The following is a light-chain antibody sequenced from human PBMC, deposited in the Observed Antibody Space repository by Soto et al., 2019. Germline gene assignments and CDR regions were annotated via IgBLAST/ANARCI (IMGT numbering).Light chain of an antibody. V-gene: IGLV2-14*01. J-gene: IGLJ2*01. CDR3: CAFTSKSTVI. CDR1: IRDIGAYNL. Sequence: QSALTQPASVSGSPGPSITISCAVTIRDIGAYNLVSWYQQHPGKAPRLIFYEVRNRPSGIPLRFSASKSSNTASLTISGLQAEDEADYYFCAFTSKSTVIFGAGTKLTVL. CDR2: EVR.